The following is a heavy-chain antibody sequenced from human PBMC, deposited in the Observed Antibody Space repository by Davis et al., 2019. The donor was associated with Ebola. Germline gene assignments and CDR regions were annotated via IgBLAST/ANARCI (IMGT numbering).Heavy chain of an antibody. J-gene: IGHJ4*02. D-gene: IGHD1-1*01. CDR1: GFTLSSYW. CDR2: IREEDSEK. V-gene: IGHV3-7*01. CDR3: TRGLYNSQYEGHAF. Sequence: PGGSLRLSCAVSGFTLSSYWMMWVRQAPGKGLEWVANIREEDSEKSYGDSVRGRFTISRDNDKSVLFLQMNNLRVEDTAIYYCTRGLYNSQYEGHAFWGQGTLVTVST.